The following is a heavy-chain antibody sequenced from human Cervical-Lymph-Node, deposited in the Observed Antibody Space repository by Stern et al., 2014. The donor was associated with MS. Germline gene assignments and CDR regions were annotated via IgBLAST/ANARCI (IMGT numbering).Heavy chain of an antibody. V-gene: IGHV3-11*01. Sequence: VQLVESGGGLVKPGGSLRLSCTASGSNFSDYYINWIRQAPGKGLEWVSYISSSGTTICYADAVKGRFTISRDNAKKSVYLEMNSLRAEDTAVFYCSTFVVYWGQGTLVTVSS. CDR3: STFVVY. CDR1: GSNFSDYY. J-gene: IGHJ4*02. CDR2: ISSSGTTI.